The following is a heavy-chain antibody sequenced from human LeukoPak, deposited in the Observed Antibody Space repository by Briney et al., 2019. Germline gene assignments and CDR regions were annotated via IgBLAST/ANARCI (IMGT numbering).Heavy chain of an antibody. CDR3: AREGYYGGFDI. V-gene: IGHV3-48*02. D-gene: IGHD3-10*01. J-gene: IGHJ3*02. Sequence: GGSLRLSCAASGFTFSDYSMNWVRQAPGQGLEWVSYIGANSGIYHADSVKGRITISKDNAKSSLSLQMNRVRDDDTAVYYCAREGYYGGFDIWGQGTVVTVSS. CDR1: GFTFSDYS. CDR2: IGANSGI.